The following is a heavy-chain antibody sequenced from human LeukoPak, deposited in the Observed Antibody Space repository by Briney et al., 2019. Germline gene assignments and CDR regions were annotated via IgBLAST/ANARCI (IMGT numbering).Heavy chain of an antibody. CDR2: INHSGSI. V-gene: IGHV4-34*01. Sequence: PSETLSLTCAVYGGAFSGYYWSGIRQPPGKGLEWCGEINHSGSISYSPSIKRRGTIPVDTYKNQFSLKLSSVTAADTAVHSCARGLTGSRRYFVPWRQGTLVRVSS. D-gene: IGHD3-10*01. CDR3: ARGLTGSRRYFVP. CDR1: GGAFSGYY. J-gene: IGHJ4*02.